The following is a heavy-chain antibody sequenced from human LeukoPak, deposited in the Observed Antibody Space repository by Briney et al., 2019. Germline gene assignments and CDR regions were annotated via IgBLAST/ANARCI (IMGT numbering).Heavy chain of an antibody. J-gene: IGHJ4*02. D-gene: IGHD1-26*01. CDR1: GFTFSSYA. Sequence: PGGSLRLSCAASGFTFSSYAMHWVRQAPGKGLEWVAVISYDGSNKYYADSVKGRFTISRDNSKNTLYLQMNSLRAEDTAVYYCAKRSGGSYSLDYWGQGTLVNVSS. V-gene: IGHV3-30*04. CDR3: AKRSGGSYSLDY. CDR2: ISYDGSNK.